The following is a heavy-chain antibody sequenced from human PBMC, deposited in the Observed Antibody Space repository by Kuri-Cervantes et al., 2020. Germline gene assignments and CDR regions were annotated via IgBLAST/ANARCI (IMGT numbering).Heavy chain of an antibody. J-gene: IGHJ5*02. Sequence: ASVKVSCKASGYTFTSYDINWVRQATGQGLEWMGWINPNSGGTNYAQKFQGRVTMTRDTSISTAYMELSRLRSDDTAVYYCARDGRSGGGYINWFDPWGQGTLVTVSS. V-gene: IGHV1-2*02. CDR2: INPNSGGT. CDR3: ARDGRSGGGYINWFDP. D-gene: IGHD2-15*01. CDR1: GYTFTSYD.